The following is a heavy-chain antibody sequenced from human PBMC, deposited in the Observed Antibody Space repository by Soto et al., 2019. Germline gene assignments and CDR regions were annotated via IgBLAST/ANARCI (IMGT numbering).Heavy chain of an antibody. CDR1: GFTLRNYA. CDR3: AKAKNDYNWDNRPPFDY. Sequence: GSLRLSCEASGFTLRNYAMTWIRQAPGKGLEWVSLISANDVGTYYAESVKTRFTISTDQSRNTVYLQMDSLRADDTAIYYCAKAKNDYNWDNRPPFDYWGQGTLVTVSS. D-gene: IGHD1-20*01. CDR2: ISANDVGT. V-gene: IGHV3-23*01. J-gene: IGHJ4*02.